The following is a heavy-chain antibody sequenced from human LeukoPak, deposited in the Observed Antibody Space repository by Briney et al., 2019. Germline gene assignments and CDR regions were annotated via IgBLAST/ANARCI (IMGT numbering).Heavy chain of an antibody. V-gene: IGHV1-8*01. J-gene: IGHJ5*02. CDR3: ARAKYCSGGSCYWSLANWFDP. Sequence: ASVKVSCKASGYTFTSYDINWVRQATGQGVEWMGWMNPNSGNTGYAQKFQGRVTMTRNTSISTAYMELSSLRSEDTAVYYCARAKYCSGGSCYWSLANWFDPWGQGTLVTVSS. D-gene: IGHD2-15*01. CDR2: MNPNSGNT. CDR1: GYTFTSYD.